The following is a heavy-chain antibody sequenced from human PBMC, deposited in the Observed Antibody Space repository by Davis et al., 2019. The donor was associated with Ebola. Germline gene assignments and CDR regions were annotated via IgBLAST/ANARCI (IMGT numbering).Heavy chain of an antibody. CDR1: GFTFSSID. CDR3: ARSRRYYYYGMDV. Sequence: GGSLRLSCVASGFTFSSIDMTWVRQAPGKGLEWLSYISSSGDTTYYADSVKGRFTISRDNAKNSLYLQMNSLRPEDTALYYCARSRRYYYYGMDVWGQGTTVTVSS. J-gene: IGHJ6*02. V-gene: IGHV3-48*01. CDR2: ISSSGDTT.